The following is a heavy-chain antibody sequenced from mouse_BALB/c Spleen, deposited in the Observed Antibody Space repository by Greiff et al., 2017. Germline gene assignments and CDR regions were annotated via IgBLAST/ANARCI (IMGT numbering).Heavy chain of an antibody. CDR1: GFTFTDYY. CDR3: AREDYYGSSASFAY. D-gene: IGHD1-1*01. CDR2: IRNKANGYTT. Sequence: EVQLVESGGGLVQPGGSLRLSCATSGFTFTDYYMSWVRQPPGKALEWLGFIRNKANGYTTEYSASVKGRFTISRDNSQSILYLQMNTLRAEDSATYYCAREDYYGSSASFAYWGQGTLVTVSA. J-gene: IGHJ3*01. V-gene: IGHV7-3*02.